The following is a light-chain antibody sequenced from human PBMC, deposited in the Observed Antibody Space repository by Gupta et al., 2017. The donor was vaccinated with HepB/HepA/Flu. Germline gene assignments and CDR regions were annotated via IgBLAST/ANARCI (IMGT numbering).Light chain of an antibody. J-gene: IGLJ2*01. Sequence: SYELTQPPSVSVSPGQTARLTCSGDALPKQYAYWYQQKPGQAPVLVIYEDSERPSGIPERFSGSSSGTTVTLTISGVQAEDEADYYCQSADSSGTSHVVFGGGTKLTVL. CDR1: ALPKQY. CDR2: EDS. V-gene: IGLV3-25*03. CDR3: QSADSSGTSHVV.